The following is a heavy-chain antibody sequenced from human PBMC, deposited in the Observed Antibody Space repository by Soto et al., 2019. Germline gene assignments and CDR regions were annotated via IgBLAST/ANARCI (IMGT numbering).Heavy chain of an antibody. J-gene: IGHJ4*02. CDR1: GFPFSSYW. V-gene: IGHV3-74*01. D-gene: IGHD6-13*01. CDR3: ARDVGRITSSGN. Sequence: GGSLRLSCAASGFPFSSYWMHWVRQAPGKGLVWVSRINSDGIITNYADSVKGRFTVSRDNAKNTLYLQMNSLRAEDTAVYYCARDVGRITSSGNWGQGTLVTVSS. CDR2: INSDGIIT.